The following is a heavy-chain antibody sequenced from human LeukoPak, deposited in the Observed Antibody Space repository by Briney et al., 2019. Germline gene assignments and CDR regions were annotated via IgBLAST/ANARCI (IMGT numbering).Heavy chain of an antibody. Sequence: ASVKVSCKASGYTFTNYAMHWVRQAPGQRLEWMGWINTDTGNTKYSQEFQGRVTFTWDTSASTAYMDLSGLRSDDMAVYYCAREAMAAYWYFDLWGRGTLVTVSS. V-gene: IGHV1-3*03. CDR2: INTDTGNT. CDR3: AREAMAAYWYFDL. D-gene: IGHD5-24*01. CDR1: GYTFTNYA. J-gene: IGHJ2*01.